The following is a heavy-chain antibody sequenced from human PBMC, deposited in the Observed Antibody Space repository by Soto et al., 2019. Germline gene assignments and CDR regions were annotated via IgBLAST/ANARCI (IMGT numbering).Heavy chain of an antibody. CDR1: GFTFGDYA. CDR3: TRESPYPITIFGVVMNYYYYYGMDV. Sequence: PVGSLRLSCTASGFTFGDYAMSWVRQAPGKGLEWVGFIRSKAYGGTTEYAASVKGRFTISRDDSKSIAYLQMNSLKTEDTAVYYCTRESPYPITIFGVVMNYYYYYGMDVWGQGTTVTVSS. CDR2: IRSKAYGGTT. V-gene: IGHV3-49*04. J-gene: IGHJ6*02. D-gene: IGHD3-3*01.